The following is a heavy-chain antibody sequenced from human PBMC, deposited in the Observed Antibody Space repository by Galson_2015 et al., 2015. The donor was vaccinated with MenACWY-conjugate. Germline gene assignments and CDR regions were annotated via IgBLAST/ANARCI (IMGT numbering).Heavy chain of an antibody. D-gene: IGHD2-21*02. CDR1: GYTFRNYA. V-gene: IGHV1-3*01. Sequence: CKASGYTFRNYAIHWVRQAPGQRLEWMGWVNPGNGDTKFSQNLQDRVIISEDTSASTAYMELYSLSSEDTAVYYCARGGDCGGDCLRDAFDIWGQGTMVTVSS. J-gene: IGHJ3*02. CDR2: VNPGNGDT. CDR3: ARGGDCGGDCLRDAFDI.